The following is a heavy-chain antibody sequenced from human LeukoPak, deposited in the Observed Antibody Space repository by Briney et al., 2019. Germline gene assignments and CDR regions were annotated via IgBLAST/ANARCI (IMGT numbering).Heavy chain of an antibody. CDR2: VNTDGSHT. J-gene: IGHJ4*02. D-gene: IGHD7-27*01. CDR1: GFTFSIYW. V-gene: IGHV3-74*01. CDR3: ARGDLTFWGFSH. Sequence: PGGSLRLSCAASGFTFSIYWMHRVRQAPGKGLMWVSRVNTDGSHTNYADSVKGRFTISRDNAKNAMYLQMNSLRAEDTAIYYCARGDLTFWGFSHWGQGALVTVSS.